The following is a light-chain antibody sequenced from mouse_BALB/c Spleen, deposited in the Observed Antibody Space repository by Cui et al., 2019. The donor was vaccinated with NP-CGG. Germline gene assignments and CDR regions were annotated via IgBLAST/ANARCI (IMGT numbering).Light chain of an antibody. V-gene: IGLV1*01. J-gene: IGLJ1*01. Sequence: QCLVIQQSSLTTSPGESLTLTCRSSTWAVTTSHYANWVQEKPDHLFTGLIGGTNNRAPGVPARFSGYLIGDKAALTITGAQTEDEAIYFCALWYSNHWVFGGGTKLTVL. CDR2: GTN. CDR1: TWAVTTSHY. CDR3: ALWYSNHWV.